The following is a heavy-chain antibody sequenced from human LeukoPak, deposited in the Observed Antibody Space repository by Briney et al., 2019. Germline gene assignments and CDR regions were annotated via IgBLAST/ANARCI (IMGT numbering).Heavy chain of an antibody. J-gene: IGHJ4*02. CDR2: INHSGST. V-gene: IGHV4-34*01. CDR3: ARESRFTIFGVVILFDY. CDR1: SDSLTGYY. D-gene: IGHD3-3*01. Sequence: PSETLSLTCAVYSDSLTGYYWSWIRQPPGKGLEWIGEINHSGSTNYNPSLKSRVTISVDTSKNHFSLKLSSVTAADTAVYYCARESRFTIFGVVILFDYWGQGTLVTVSS.